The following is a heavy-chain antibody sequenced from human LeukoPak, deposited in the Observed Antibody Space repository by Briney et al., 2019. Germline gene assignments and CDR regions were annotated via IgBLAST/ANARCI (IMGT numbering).Heavy chain of an antibody. D-gene: IGHD4-17*01. V-gene: IGHV3-23*01. CDR2: ISVSGGST. CDR3: AKDSGSSTYGDYVDAFDI. J-gene: IGHJ3*02. Sequence: PGGSLRLSCAASGFTFSSYAISGVRQAPGRGLEWVSAISVSGGSTYYADSVKGRFTISRDSSKNTLYLQMNSLRAEDTAVYYCAKDSGSSTYGDYVDAFDIWGQGTMVTVSS. CDR1: GFTFSSYA.